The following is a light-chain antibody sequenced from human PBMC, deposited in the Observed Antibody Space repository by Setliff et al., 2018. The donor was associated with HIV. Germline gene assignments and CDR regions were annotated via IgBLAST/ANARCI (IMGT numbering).Light chain of an antibody. CDR3: AAWDDSLSGYV. CDR1: SSNIGSNT. Sequence: VLTQPPSASGTPGQRVTISCSGSSSNIGSNTVNWYQQLPGTAPKLLIYSNNQRPSGVPDRFSGSKYGTSASLAISGLRSDDEADYYCAAWDDSLSGYVFGTGTKVTVL. CDR2: SNN. J-gene: IGLJ1*01. V-gene: IGLV1-44*01.